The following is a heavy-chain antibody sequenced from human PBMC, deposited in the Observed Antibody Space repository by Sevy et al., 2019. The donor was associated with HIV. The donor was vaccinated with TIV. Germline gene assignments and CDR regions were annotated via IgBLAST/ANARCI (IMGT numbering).Heavy chain of an antibody. V-gene: IGHV1-8*01. Sequence: ASVKVSCAAFGYTFTTYDTNWVRQAPGQGLEWMGWMSPNTGATGFAQTFQGRVTLTRNKSITTAYMELSSLTYEDTAIYYCARGGNGDFWSYEYYYYGMDVWGQGTTVTVSS. CDR2: MSPNTGAT. CDR3: ARGGNGDFWSYEYYYYGMDV. D-gene: IGHD3-3*01. J-gene: IGHJ6*02. CDR1: GYTFTTYD.